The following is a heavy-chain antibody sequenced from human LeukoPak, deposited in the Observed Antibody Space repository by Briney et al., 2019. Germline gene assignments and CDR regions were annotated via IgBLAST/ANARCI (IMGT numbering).Heavy chain of an antibody. CDR2: ISAYNGNT. Sequence: ASVKVSCKASGYTFTSYGISWVRQAPGQGLEWMGWISAYNGNTNYAQKLQGRVTMTTDTSTSTAYMELRSLRSDDTAVYYCVRDKLLRGYSSWGVYWGQGTLVTVSS. V-gene: IGHV1-18*01. CDR1: GYTFTSYG. J-gene: IGHJ4*02. D-gene: IGHD5-18*01. CDR3: VRDKLLRGYSSWGVY.